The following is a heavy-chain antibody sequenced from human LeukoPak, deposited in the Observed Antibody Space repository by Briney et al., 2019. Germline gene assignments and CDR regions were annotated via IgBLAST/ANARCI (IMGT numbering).Heavy chain of an antibody. CDR3: ARDRWLRPYYFDY. CDR1: GYTFTSYA. J-gene: IGHJ4*02. CDR2: INAGNGNT. V-gene: IGHV1-3*01. D-gene: IGHD5-12*01. Sequence: GASVKVSCKASGYTFTSYAMHWVRQAPGQRLEWMGWINAGNGNTKYSQKFQGRVTITRGTSASTAYMELSSLRSEDTAVYYCARDRWLRPYYFDYWGQGTLVTVSS.